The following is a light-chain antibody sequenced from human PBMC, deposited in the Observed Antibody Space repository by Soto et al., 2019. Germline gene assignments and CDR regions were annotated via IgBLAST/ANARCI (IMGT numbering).Light chain of an antibody. CDR1: QSVRNSY. CDR3: QQYNSYSQT. CDR2: GAS. V-gene: IGKV3-20*01. J-gene: IGKJ1*01. Sequence: EIVLTQSPGTLSLSPGERATLSCRASQSVRNSYLAWYQQKPGQAPRLLIYGASSRATGIPARFSGSGSGTEFTLTISSLQPDDFATYYCQQYNSYSQTFGQGTKVDIK.